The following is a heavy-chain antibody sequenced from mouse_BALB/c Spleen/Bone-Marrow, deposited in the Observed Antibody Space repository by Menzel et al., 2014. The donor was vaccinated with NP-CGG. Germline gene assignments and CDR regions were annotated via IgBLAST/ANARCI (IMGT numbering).Heavy chain of an antibody. V-gene: IGHV1-9*01. CDR1: GYTFSTYW. CDR3: VRLITTGGCAY. J-gene: IGHJ3*01. D-gene: IGHD2-4*01. CDR2: ILPGSGTT. Sequence: VKLQESGAELMKPGASVKISCKATGYTFSTYWIEWVKQRPGHGLEWIGEILPGSGTTNYNEKFKGKATFTADTSSNTAYMQLNSQTSEDSAVYYCVRLITTGGCAYWGQGTLVTVSA.